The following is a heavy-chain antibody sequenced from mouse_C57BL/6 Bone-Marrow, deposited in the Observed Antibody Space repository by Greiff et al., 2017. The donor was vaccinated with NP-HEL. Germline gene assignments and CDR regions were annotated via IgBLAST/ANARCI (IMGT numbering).Heavy chain of an antibody. J-gene: IGHJ1*03. V-gene: IGHV2-2*01. D-gene: IGHD2-5*01. CDR1: GFSLTSYG. Sequence: QVQLQQSGPGLVQPSQSLSITCTVSGFSLTSYGVHWVRQSPGKGLEWLGVIWSGGSTDYNAAFISRLSISKDNSKSQVFFKMNSLQADDTAIYYCARGAYYSNYWYFDVWGTGTTVTVSS. CDR3: ARGAYYSNYWYFDV. CDR2: IWSGGST.